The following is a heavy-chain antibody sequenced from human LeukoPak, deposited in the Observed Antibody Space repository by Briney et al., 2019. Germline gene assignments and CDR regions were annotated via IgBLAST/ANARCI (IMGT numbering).Heavy chain of an antibody. CDR3: ARDSPVSPHYYGSGSYYI. CDR1: GYTFTGYY. Sequence: GASVKVSCKASGYTFTGYYMHWVRQAPGQGLEWMGWINPNSGGTNYAQKFQGRVTMTRDTSISTAYMELSRLRSDDTAVYYCARDSPVSPHYYGSGSYYIWGQGTLVTVSS. J-gene: IGHJ4*02. V-gene: IGHV1-2*02. CDR2: INPNSGGT. D-gene: IGHD3-10*01.